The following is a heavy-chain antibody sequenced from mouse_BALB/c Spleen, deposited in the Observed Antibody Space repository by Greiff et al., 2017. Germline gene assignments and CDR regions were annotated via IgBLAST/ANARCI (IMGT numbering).Heavy chain of an antibody. CDR1: GYAFSSYW. CDR3: ARGYGSYWYFDV. V-gene: IGHV1-80*01. J-gene: IGHJ1*01. CDR2: IYPGAGDT. Sequence: QVQLQQSGAELVRPGFSVKISCKASGYAFSSYWMNWVKQRPGQGLEWIGQIYPGAGDTNYNGKFKGKATLTADKSSSTAYMQLSSLTSEDSAVYFCARGYGSYWYFDVWGAGTTVTVSS. D-gene: IGHD2-1*01.